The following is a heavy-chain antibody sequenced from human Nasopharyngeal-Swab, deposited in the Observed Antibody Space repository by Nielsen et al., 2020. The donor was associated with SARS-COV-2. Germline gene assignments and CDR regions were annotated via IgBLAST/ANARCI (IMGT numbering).Heavy chain of an antibody. CDR1: GFTFTNAW. Sequence: GGSLRLSCAASGFTFTNAWMSWVRQAPGKGLEWVGRIKSKTDGGTTGYAAPVKGRFTISRDDSKNTLYLQMNSLKTEDTAIYYCTTFSKYGLDVWGQGTTVTVSS. CDR3: TTFSKYGLDV. CDR2: IKSKTDGGTT. V-gene: IGHV3-15*01. D-gene: IGHD4-11*01. J-gene: IGHJ6*02.